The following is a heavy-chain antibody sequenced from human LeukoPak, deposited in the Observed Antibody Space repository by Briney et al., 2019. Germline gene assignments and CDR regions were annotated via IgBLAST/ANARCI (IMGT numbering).Heavy chain of an antibody. CDR1: GYGFSDVY. Sequence: GASVKVSCKASGYGFSDVYFNGLRQAPSQGLDWMGWINPHIVATTYAERFQGRISRDESLDTPHMELSSLTAGDTAVYYCATSSTVTHTGDPGGGGTLIAVSS. J-gene: IGHJ5*02. CDR3: ATSSTVTHTGDP. CDR2: INPHIVAT. V-gene: IGHV1-2*02.